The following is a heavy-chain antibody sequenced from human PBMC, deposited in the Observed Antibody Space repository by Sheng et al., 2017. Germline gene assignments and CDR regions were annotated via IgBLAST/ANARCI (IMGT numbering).Heavy chain of an antibody. CDR1: GGSIRTGSYY. CDR3: ARLTAENXLYFGSGSVCDY. CDR2: IYYSGMT. D-gene: IGHD3-10*01. J-gene: IGHJ4*03. V-gene: IGHV4-39*07. Sequence: QLQLQESGPGLVKPSETLSLTCTVSGGSIRTGSYYWGWIRQPPGKGLEWIGSIYYSGMTHYNPSLKSRVTMLVDTSKNQFSLKLKSVTAADTAVYYCARLTAENXLYFGSGSVCDYVGPGKLVTVSS.